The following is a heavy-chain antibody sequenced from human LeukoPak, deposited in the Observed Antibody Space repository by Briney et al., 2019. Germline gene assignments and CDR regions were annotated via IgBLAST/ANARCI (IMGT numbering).Heavy chain of an antibody. CDR3: ARDTSYYDILTGYHGFDY. J-gene: IGHJ4*02. Sequence: GGSLRLSCAASGFPFSSYSMTWVRQAPGKGLEWVAVIWYDGSNKYYADSVKGRFTISRDNSKNTLYLQMNSLRAEDTAVYYCARDTSYYDILTGYHGFDYWGQGTLVTVSS. D-gene: IGHD3-9*01. V-gene: IGHV3-33*08. CDR2: IWYDGSNK. CDR1: GFPFSSYS.